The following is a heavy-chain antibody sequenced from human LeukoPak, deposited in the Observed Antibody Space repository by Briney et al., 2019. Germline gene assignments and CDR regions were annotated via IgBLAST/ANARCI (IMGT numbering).Heavy chain of an antibody. Sequence: PGGSLRPSCAASGFTFSAYPMTWVGQAPGKGLEWVSPMGGRGGSTYYADSVKGRFTISRDNSKNTLYLQMNSLRAEDTAVYYCAKDREYSGAYRDAFDFWGQGTMVTVSS. J-gene: IGHJ3*01. CDR2: MGGRGGST. CDR3: AKDREYSGAYRDAFDF. V-gene: IGHV3-23*01. CDR1: GFTFSAYP. D-gene: IGHD1-26*01.